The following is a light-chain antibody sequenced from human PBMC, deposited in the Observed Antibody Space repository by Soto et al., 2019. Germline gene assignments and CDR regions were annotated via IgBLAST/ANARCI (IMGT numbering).Light chain of an antibody. CDR2: DAS. CDR1: QGTSTT. V-gene: IGKV1-13*02. J-gene: IGKJ4*01. Sequence: AIQLTQSPSSLSASVGDRVIITCRASQGTSTTLAWYQQKPGKAPKLLIYDASSLEGGVPSRFSGSGSGTYFTLIISSLQPEDLATYYCQQFNSYPLTFGGGTKVEIK. CDR3: QQFNSYPLT.